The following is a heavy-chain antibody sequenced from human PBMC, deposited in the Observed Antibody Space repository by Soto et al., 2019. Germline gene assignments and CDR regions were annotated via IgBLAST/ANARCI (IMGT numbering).Heavy chain of an antibody. D-gene: IGHD3-22*01. J-gene: IGHJ5*02. CDR2: IIPIFGTT. CDR3: ARDRTDSGYYTNWLDP. Sequence: SVKVSCKASGGTFGSDAITWVRQAPGQGLEWVGRIIPIFGTTNYAQNLQGRVTISADKSTLTSYMELHSLTSDDTSLYYCARDRTDSGYYTNWLDPWGQGTQVTVSS. V-gene: IGHV1-69*06. CDR1: GGTFGSDA.